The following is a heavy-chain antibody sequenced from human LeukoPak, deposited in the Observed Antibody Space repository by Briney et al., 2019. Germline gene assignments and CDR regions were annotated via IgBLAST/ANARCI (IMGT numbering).Heavy chain of an antibody. V-gene: IGHV4-34*01. Sequence: SETLSLTCAVYGGSFSGYYWSWIRQPPGKGLEWIGEITHSGSTTYNPSLKSRFTISVDTSKNQFSLKLSSVTAADTAVYYCARTRYYYNSRSYGAPYYFDYWGQGALVTVSS. CDR2: ITHSGST. D-gene: IGHD3-10*01. J-gene: IGHJ4*02. CDR3: ARTRYYYNSRSYGAPYYFDY. CDR1: GGSFSGYY.